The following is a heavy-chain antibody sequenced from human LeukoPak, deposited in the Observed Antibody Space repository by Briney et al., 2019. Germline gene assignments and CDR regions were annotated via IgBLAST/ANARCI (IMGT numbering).Heavy chain of an antibody. CDR3: ARAKSYYGSLYGMDV. V-gene: IGHV3-23*01. CDR2: ISGSGGST. D-gene: IGHD3-10*01. CDR1: GFTFSSYA. Sequence: GGSLRLSCAASGFTFSSYAMSWVRQAPGKGLEWVSAISGSGGSTYYADSVKGRFTISRDNAKNSLYLQMNSLRAEDTAVYYCARAKSYYGSLYGMDVWGQGTTVTVSS. J-gene: IGHJ6*02.